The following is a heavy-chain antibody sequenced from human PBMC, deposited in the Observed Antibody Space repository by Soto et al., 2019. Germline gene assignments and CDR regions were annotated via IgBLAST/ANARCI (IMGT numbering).Heavy chain of an antibody. Sequence: SETLSLTCVVSGYSISSNYYWGWIRQPPGKGLEWIGSIYQSGSTYYNPSLKSRVTISVDTSKNQFSLKLSSGTAADTAVYYFARDRNPSGDYYYFDYWGLRTLDTVSS. CDR1: GYSISSNYY. J-gene: IGHJ4*02. D-gene: IGHD3-22*01. CDR2: IYQSGST. V-gene: IGHV4-38-2*02. CDR3: ARDRNPSGDYYYFDY.